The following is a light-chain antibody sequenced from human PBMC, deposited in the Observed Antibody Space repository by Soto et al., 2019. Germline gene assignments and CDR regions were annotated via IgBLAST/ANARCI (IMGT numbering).Light chain of an antibody. V-gene: IGLV1-40*01. CDR3: QSYDRSLSGSRV. CDR1: SSNIGAGYD. J-gene: IGLJ1*01. CDR2: DNT. Sequence: QSVLTQPPSVSGAPGQRVTISFTGSSSNIGAGYDVHWYQQLPGTAPQLLIYDNTNRPSGVPDRFSGSKSGTSASLAITGLQAEDEADYYCQSYDRSLSGSRVFGTGTKLTVL.